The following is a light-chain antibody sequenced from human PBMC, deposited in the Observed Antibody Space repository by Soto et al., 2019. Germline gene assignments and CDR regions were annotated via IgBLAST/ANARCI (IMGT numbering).Light chain of an antibody. Sequence: EIVLTQSPGTLSLSPGERATLSCRASQSVGSSYLAWYQQKPGQAPRLLIYATSNRATGIPDRFSGSASGTDFTLTISRLEPEDFAVYYCQQYASSPLFCQGTKLEIK. J-gene: IGKJ2*01. CDR2: ATS. CDR3: QQYASSPL. CDR1: QSVGSSY. V-gene: IGKV3-20*01.